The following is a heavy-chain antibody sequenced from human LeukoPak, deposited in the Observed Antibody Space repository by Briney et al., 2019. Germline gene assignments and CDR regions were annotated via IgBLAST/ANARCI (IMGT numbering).Heavy chain of an antibody. CDR1: GFTFSNAW. J-gene: IGHJ4*02. V-gene: IGHV3-15*01. CDR3: TTGGYDILTFDY. Sequence: GGSLRLSCGASGFTFSNAWMSWVRQAPGKGLEWVGRIKSKTDGGTTDYAAPVKGRFTISRDDSKNTLYLQMNSLKTEDTAVYYCTTGGYDILTFDYWGQGTLVTVSS. D-gene: IGHD3-9*01. CDR2: IKSKTDGGTT.